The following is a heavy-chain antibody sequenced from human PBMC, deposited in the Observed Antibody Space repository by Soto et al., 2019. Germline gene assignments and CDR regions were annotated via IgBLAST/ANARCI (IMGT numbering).Heavy chain of an antibody. V-gene: IGHV3-21*01. D-gene: IGHD3-16*01. CDR1: GFTFSSYS. Sequence: GGSLRLSCAASGFTFSSYSMNWVRQAPGKGLEWVSSISSSSSYIYYADSVKGRFTISRDNAKNSLYLQMNSLRAEDTAVYYCARDRSPWGYYYYGMDVWGQATTVTVSS. CDR3: ARDRSPWGYYYYGMDV. CDR2: ISSSSSYI. J-gene: IGHJ6*02.